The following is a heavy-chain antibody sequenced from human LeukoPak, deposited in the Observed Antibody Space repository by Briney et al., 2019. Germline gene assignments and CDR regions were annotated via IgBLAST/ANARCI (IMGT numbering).Heavy chain of an antibody. CDR3: ARGRRLLYYYYYYMDV. CDR1: DGSISSSSYY. V-gene: IGHV4-39*07. Sequence: SETLSLTCTVSDGSISSSSYYWGWIRQPPGKGLEWIGNIYYSGSTYYNPSLKSRVTISVDTSKNQFSLKLSSVTAADTAVYYCARGRRLLYYYYYYMDVWGKGTTVTVSS. D-gene: IGHD5-18*01. CDR2: IYYSGST. J-gene: IGHJ6*03.